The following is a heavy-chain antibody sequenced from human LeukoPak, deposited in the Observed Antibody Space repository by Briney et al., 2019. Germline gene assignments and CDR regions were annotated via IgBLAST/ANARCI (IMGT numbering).Heavy chain of an antibody. J-gene: IGHJ3*02. V-gene: IGHV4-30-2*01. CDR1: GGSISSGGYS. D-gene: IGHD6-13*01. Sequence: PSETLSLTCAVSGGSISSGGYSWSWIRQPPGKGLEWIGYIYHSGSTYYNPSLKSRVTISVDRSKNQFSLKLSSVTAADTAMYYCARFSSSYDAFDIWGQGTMVTVSS. CDR3: ARFSSSYDAFDI. CDR2: IYHSGST.